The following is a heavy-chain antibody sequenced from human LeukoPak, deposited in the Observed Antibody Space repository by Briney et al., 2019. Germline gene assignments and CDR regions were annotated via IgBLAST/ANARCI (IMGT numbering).Heavy chain of an antibody. V-gene: IGHV3-66*01. D-gene: IGHD3-22*01. CDR2: IYSGGST. CDR1: GFTVSTKY. Sequence: QPGGSLTLSCAVSGFTVSTKYMSWVRQAPGKGLEWVSVIYSGGSTEHADSVKGRFTISRDNSKNTLYLLMNSLRAEDTAVYYCARDRGLDYDRTFDYWGQGTLVTVSS. CDR3: ARDRGLDYDRTFDY. J-gene: IGHJ4*02.